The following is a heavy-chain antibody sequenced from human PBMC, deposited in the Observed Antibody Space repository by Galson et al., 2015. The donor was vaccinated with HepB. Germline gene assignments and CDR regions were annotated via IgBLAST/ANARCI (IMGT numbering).Heavy chain of an antibody. Sequence: SVKVSCKASGYTFTSYYMHWVRQAPGQGLEWMGIINPSGGSTSYAQKFQGRVTMTRDTSTSTVYMELSSLRSEDTAVYYCARDLGSGYDMVDIRDYWGQGTLVTVSS. CDR3: ARDLGSGYDMVDIRDY. CDR1: GYTFTSYY. CDR2: INPSGGST. D-gene: IGHD5-12*01. V-gene: IGHV1-46*01. J-gene: IGHJ4*02.